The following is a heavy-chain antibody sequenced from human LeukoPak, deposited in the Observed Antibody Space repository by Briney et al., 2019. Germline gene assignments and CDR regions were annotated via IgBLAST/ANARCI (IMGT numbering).Heavy chain of an antibody. D-gene: IGHD2-2*03. CDR1: GYTLTELS. CDR2: FDPEDGET. J-gene: IGHJ6*03. CDR3: AAGYCSSTSCWNYYYMDV. Sequence: ASVKVSCKVSGYTLTELSMHWVRQAPGKGLEWMGGFDPEDGETIYAQKFQGRVTMTRDTSTSTVYMELSSLRSEDTAVYYCAAGYCSSTSCWNYYYMDVWGKGTTVTVSS. V-gene: IGHV1-24*01.